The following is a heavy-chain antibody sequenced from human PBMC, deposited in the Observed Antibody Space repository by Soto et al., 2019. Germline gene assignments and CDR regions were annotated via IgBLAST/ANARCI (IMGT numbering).Heavy chain of an antibody. CDR1: GYTFSDYY. CDR2: IDTSGTKI. CDR3: ASHYDMWSGYLSPVDY. D-gene: IGHD3-3*01. V-gene: IGHV3-11*01. Sequence: QVQLVESGGDLVKPGGSLRLSCAASGYTFSDYYMSWIRQAPGKGLEWISYIDTSGTKIYYADSVKGRFTITRDNAKNSRYREMNSRRAEDTPVYYCASHYDMWSGYLSPVDYWGQGPRATVSS. J-gene: IGHJ4*02.